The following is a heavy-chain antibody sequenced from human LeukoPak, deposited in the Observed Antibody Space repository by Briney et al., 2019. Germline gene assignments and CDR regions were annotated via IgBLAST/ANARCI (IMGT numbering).Heavy chain of an antibody. CDR2: IHTSGST. D-gene: IGHD6-13*01. CDR3: ASWGRLRAAGIYYGMDV. J-gene: IGHJ6*02. Sequence: PSETLSLTCTVSGGSISSGSYYWSWIRQPAGKGLEWIGRIHTSGSTNYNPSLKSRVTISVDTSKNQFSLKLSSVTAADTAVYYCASWGRLRAAGIYYGMDVWGQGTTVTVSS. CDR1: GGSISSGSYY. V-gene: IGHV4-61*02.